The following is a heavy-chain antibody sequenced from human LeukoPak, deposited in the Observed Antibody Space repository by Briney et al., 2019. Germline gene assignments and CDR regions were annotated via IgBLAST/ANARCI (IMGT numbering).Heavy chain of an antibody. V-gene: IGHV3-21*01. D-gene: IGHD2-2*01. J-gene: IGHJ3*02. CDR2: ISSSSAHI. CDR3: TSRYCTTTNCYSFDN. CDR1: GFSFNSYS. Sequence: GGSLRLSCAASGFSFNSYSVNWVRQAPGKGLEWVSSISSSSAHIFYADSVKGRFSISRDNAKNSLYLQMNSLRVEDTAVYYCTSRYCTTTNCYSFDNWGQGTMVTVSS.